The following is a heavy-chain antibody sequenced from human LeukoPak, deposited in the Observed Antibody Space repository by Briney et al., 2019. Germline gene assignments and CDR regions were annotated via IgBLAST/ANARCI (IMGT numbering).Heavy chain of an antibody. CDR1: GYTFTSYG. CDR3: ARGSRYYYDSGSYYPSYYYMDV. D-gene: IGHD3-10*01. V-gene: IGHV1-18*01. Sequence: GASVKVSCKASGYTFTSYGISWVRQAPGQGLEWMGWISAYNGNTNYAQKLQGRVTMTTETSTSTAYMELRSLRSDDTAVYYCARGSRYYYDSGSYYPSYYYMDVWGTGTTVTVSS. J-gene: IGHJ6*03. CDR2: ISAYNGNT.